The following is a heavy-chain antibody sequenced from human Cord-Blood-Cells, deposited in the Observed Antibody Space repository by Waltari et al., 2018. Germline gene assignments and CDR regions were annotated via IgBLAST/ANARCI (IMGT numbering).Heavy chain of an antibody. V-gene: IGHV4-34*01. CDR1: GGSFSGYY. CDR3: ARRTGDRASWYFDL. CDR2: INHSGTT. J-gene: IGHJ2*01. D-gene: IGHD7-27*01. Sequence: QVQLQQWGAGLLKPSETLSLTSAAYGGSFSGYYWSWLRQPPGKGLEWIGEINHSGTTNYNPSLKSRVTISVDTSKNQCSLKLSSVTAADTAVDYCARRTGDRASWYFDLWGRGTLVTVSS.